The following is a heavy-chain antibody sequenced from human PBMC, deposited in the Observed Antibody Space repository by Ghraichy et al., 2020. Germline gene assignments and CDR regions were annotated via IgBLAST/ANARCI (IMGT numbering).Heavy chain of an antibody. D-gene: IGHD6-13*01. Sequence: GGSLRLSCAASGFTFDDYTMHWVRQAPGKGLEWVSLITWDGGNTYYADSVKGRFTISRDNSKNSLYLQMNSLKTEDTALYYCAKGSSSWYGYYFDYWGQGTLVTVSS. CDR2: ITWDGGNT. J-gene: IGHJ4*02. CDR1: GFTFDDYT. V-gene: IGHV3-43*01. CDR3: AKGSSSWYGYYFDY.